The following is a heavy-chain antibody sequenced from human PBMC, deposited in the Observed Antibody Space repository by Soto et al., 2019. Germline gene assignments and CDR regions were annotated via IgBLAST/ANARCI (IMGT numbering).Heavy chain of an antibody. V-gene: IGHV3-23*01. D-gene: IGHD3-22*01. CDR2: ISGSGGST. J-gene: IGHJ4*02. Sequence: GGSLRLSCAASGFTFSSYAMSWVRQAPGKGLEWVSAISGSGGSTYYADSVKGRFTISRDNSKNTLYLQMNSLRAEDTAVYYCENSYDSSGYPGYWGQGTLVTVSS. CDR3: ENSYDSSGYPGY. CDR1: GFTFSSYA.